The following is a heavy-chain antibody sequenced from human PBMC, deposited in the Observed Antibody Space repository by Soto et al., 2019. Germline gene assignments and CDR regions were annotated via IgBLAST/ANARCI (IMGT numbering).Heavy chain of an antibody. CDR1: GLTFSDYA. Sequence: PGGSLRLSCAVSGLTFSDYAIHWVRQAPGEGLEWVAVISNDGHTYYTDSVKGRFTVSRDRSNNTLYLQMNSLRVEDAAIYYCAARKYCPSTTCFDYWGQGTPVTVSS. J-gene: IGHJ4*02. V-gene: IGHV3-30*04. CDR2: ISNDGHT. CDR3: AARKYCPSTTCFDY. D-gene: IGHD2-2*01.